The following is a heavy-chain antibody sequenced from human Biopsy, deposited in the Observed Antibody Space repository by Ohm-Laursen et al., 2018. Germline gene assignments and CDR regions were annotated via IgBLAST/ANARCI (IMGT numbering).Heavy chain of an antibody. J-gene: IGHJ5*01. CDR2: IYNVEST. CDR1: GGSISSGGYY. CDR3: VRDRRDWYEP. V-gene: IGHV4-31*03. Sequence: TLSLTCSVSGGSISSGGYYWSWIRQFPGKGLELLGYIYNVESTYYNPSLKSRVLISGDASGNQYSLKLTSVTAADTAVYYCVRDRRDWYEPWGQGTLVTVSS.